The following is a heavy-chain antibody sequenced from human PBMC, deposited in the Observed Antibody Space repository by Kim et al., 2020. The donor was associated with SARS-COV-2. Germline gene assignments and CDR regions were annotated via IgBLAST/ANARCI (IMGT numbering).Heavy chain of an antibody. CDR2: IIPIFGTA. V-gene: IGHV1-69*13. CDR3: APSGYDSSGRYYYYGMDV. J-gene: IGHJ6*02. CDR1: GGTFSSYA. D-gene: IGHD3-22*01. Sequence: SVKVSCKASGGTFSSYAISWVRQAPGQGLEWMGGIIPIFGTANYAQKFQGRVTITADESTSTAYMELSSLRSEDTAVYYCAPSGYDSSGRYYYYGMDVWGQGTTVTVSS.